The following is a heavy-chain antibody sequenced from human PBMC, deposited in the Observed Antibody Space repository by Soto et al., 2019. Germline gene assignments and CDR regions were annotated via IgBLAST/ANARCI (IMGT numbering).Heavy chain of an antibody. Sequence: GGSLRLSCAASGFTFDDYAMHWVRQAPGKGLEWVSGISWNSGSIGYADSVKGRFTISRDNAKNSLYLQMNSLRAEDTALYYCAKDMSSDFWSGYYDYWGQGTLVTVSS. D-gene: IGHD3-3*01. J-gene: IGHJ4*02. CDR3: AKDMSSDFWSGYYDY. CDR2: ISWNSGSI. CDR1: GFTFDDYA. V-gene: IGHV3-9*01.